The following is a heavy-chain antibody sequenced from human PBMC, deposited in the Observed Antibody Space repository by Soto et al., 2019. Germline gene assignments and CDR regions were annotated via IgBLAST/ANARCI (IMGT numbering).Heavy chain of an antibody. CDR3: ARSLAAAGPYSFYGMDV. J-gene: IGHJ6*02. D-gene: IGHD6-13*01. V-gene: IGHV4-59*01. Sequence: SETLSLTCTVSGGSISSYYWSWIRQPPGKGLEWIGYIYNSGRTNYNPSLKSRVTILLDTSKNQFSLKLSSVTAADTAVYYCARSLAAAGPYSFYGMDVWGQGTTVTVSS. CDR2: IYNSGRT. CDR1: GGSISSYY.